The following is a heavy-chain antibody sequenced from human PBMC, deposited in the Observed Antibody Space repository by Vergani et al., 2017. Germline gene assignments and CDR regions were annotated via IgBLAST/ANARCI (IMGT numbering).Heavy chain of an antibody. CDR3: TTTYYDILSQRVDP. D-gene: IGHD3-9*01. Sequence: EVQLLESGGGLVQPGGSLRLSCAASGFTFSSYWMSWVRQAPGKGLEWVANIKQDGSEKYYVDSVKGRFTISRDNAKNSLYLQMNSLRAEDTAVYYCTTTYYDILSQRVDPWGQGTLVTVSS. CDR2: IKQDGSEK. J-gene: IGHJ5*02. V-gene: IGHV3-7*03. CDR1: GFTFSSYW.